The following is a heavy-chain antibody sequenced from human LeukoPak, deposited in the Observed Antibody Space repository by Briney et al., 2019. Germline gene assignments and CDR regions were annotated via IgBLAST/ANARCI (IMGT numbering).Heavy chain of an antibody. D-gene: IGHD3-10*01. CDR1: GGSISTYY. V-gene: IGHV4-59*01. CDR2: THYSGST. Sequence: PSETLSLTCTVSGGSISTYYWMWIRQPPGKGLEWIWCTHYSGSTNYNPSLKSRVTMSVDTTKNLFSLKLSSVTGADSAVYYCARGDMMLRGVIDEIDPWGQGTLVTVSS. CDR3: ARGDMMLRGVIDEIDP. J-gene: IGHJ5*02.